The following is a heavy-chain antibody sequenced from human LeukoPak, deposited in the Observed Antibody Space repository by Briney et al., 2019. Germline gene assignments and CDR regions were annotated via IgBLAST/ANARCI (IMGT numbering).Heavy chain of an antibody. Sequence: GGSLRLSCAASGFSLSNYWMSWVRQAPGKGRECLPNINQDGSDKYSVDSVMGRFTISKDNAKTSLYLQMNSLRPEDTAIYYCAWYGVTHGLDVWGQGTTVTVSS. D-gene: IGHD3-10*01. CDR1: GFSLSNYW. CDR3: AWYGVTHGLDV. J-gene: IGHJ6*02. CDR2: INQDGSDK. V-gene: IGHV3-7*01.